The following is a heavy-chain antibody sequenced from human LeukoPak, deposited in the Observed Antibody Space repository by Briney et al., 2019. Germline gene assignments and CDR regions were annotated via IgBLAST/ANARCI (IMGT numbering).Heavy chain of an antibody. CDR3: AKDLRFAERLVGGYFDY. V-gene: IGHV3-30*18. CDR1: GFTFSSYG. D-gene: IGHD1-1*01. Sequence: GGSLRLSCAASGFTFSSYGMHWVRQAPGKGLEWVAVISYDGSNKYYADSVKGRFTISRDNSKNTLYLQMNSLRAEDTAVYYCAKDLRFAERLVGGYFDYWGQGTLVTVSS. CDR2: ISYDGSNK. J-gene: IGHJ4*02.